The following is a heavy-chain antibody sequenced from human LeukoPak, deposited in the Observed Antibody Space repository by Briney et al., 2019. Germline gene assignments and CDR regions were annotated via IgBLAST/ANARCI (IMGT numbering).Heavy chain of an antibody. D-gene: IGHD3-3*01. CDR3: ARDHPYYDFWAGYSRAFDS. Sequence: GGSLRLSCAASGFTFSSYSMNWVRQAPGKGLEWVSSISSSSSYIYYADSVKGRFTISRDNAKNSLYLQMNSLRAEDTAIYYCARDHPYYDFWAGYSRAFDSWGQGTVVTVSS. V-gene: IGHV3-21*04. CDR1: GFTFSSYS. J-gene: IGHJ3*02. CDR2: ISSSSSYI.